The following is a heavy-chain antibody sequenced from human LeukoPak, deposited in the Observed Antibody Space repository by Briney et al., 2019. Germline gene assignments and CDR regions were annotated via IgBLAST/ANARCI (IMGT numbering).Heavy chain of an antibody. CDR1: GGSISSYY. Sequence: SETLSLTCTVSGGSISSYYWSWIRQPPGKGLEWIGYIYYSGSTNYNPSLKSRVTISVDTSKNQFSLKLSSVTAAETAVYYCARIKYYYGSASHLDYSRQATLAT. CDR2: IYYSGST. CDR3: ARIKYYYGSASHLDY. J-gene: IGHJ4*01. V-gene: IGHV4-59*01. D-gene: IGHD3-10*01.